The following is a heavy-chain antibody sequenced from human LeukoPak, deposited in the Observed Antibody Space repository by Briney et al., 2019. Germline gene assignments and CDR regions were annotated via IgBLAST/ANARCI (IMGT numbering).Heavy chain of an antibody. J-gene: IGHJ4*02. D-gene: IGHD5-24*01. CDR1: GFTFDDYA. CDR2: ISWNSGSI. CDR3: ARDGYNFFDY. V-gene: IGHV3-9*01. Sequence: GGSLRLSCAASGFTFDDYAMHWVRQAPGKGLEWVSGISWNSGSITYADSVKGRFTISRDNAKNSLYLQMNSLRAEDTAVYYCARDGYNFFDYWGQGTLVTVSS.